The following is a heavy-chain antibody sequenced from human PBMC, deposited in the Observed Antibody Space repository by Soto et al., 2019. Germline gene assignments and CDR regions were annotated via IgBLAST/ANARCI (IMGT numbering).Heavy chain of an antibody. CDR1: GAAINSYY. Sequence: SETLSLTCTVSGAAINSYYWTWIRQAPGMGLEWIGYIYYTGSTNYNPSLESRVTVSVDRSRNQFSLELRSVTAADTAVYYCARVDGYFFFFDNWGQGTQVTVS. CDR3: ARVDGYFFFFDN. V-gene: IGHV4-59*01. D-gene: IGHD3-22*01. CDR2: IYYTGST. J-gene: IGHJ4*02.